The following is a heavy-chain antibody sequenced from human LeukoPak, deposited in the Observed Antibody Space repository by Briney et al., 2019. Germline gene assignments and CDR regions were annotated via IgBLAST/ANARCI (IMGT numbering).Heavy chain of an antibody. D-gene: IGHD2-2*01. CDR2: INPNSGGT. CDR3: ARELGYCSSTSCHADY. V-gene: IGHV1-2*02. CDR1: GYTFTGYY. Sequence: GASVKVSCKASGYTFTGYYMHWVRQAPGQGLEWMGWINPNSGGTNYAPKFQGRVTMTRDTSISTAYMELSRLRSDDTAVYYCARELGYCSSTSCHADYWGQGTLVTVSS. J-gene: IGHJ4*02.